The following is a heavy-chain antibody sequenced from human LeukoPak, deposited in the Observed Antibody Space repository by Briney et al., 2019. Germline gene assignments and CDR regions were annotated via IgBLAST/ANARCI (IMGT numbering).Heavy chain of an antibody. D-gene: IGHD6-13*01. V-gene: IGHV3-43*02. Sequence: GGSLRLSCAASGFSFDDYAMHWVRQAPGKGLEWVSLISGDGDSTYYADSVKGRFTNSRDNSKDSLYLQMNSLRTEDTALYYCAKDTGITPSGISGFFDFWGQGTLVTVSS. CDR2: ISGDGDST. CDR3: AKDTGITPSGISGFFDF. J-gene: IGHJ4*02. CDR1: GFSFDDYA.